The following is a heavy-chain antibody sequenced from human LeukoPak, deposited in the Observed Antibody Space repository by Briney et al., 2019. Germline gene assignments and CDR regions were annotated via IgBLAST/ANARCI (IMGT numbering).Heavy chain of an antibody. V-gene: IGHV1-46*01. CDR1: GYTFTSYY. CDR2: INPSGGST. Sequence: GASVKVSCKASGYTFTSYYMHWVRQAPGQGLEWMGIINPSGGSTSYAQKFQGRATMTRDTSTSTVYMELSSLRSEDTAVYYCARAMVRGVKGYYYYYMDVWGKGTTVTISS. J-gene: IGHJ6*03. D-gene: IGHD3-10*01. CDR3: ARAMVRGVKGYYYYYMDV.